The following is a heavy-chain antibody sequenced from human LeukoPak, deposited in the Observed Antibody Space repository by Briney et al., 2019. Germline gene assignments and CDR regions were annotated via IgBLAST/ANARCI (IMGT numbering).Heavy chain of an antibody. Sequence: PSETLSLTCTVFGDSVTGYYLNWVRQPPGRGLEWIGHIYKIGTTNYNPSLKSRLTISADTSKNQFSLKLRSVTAADTAVYYCVIGVGWQPDYWGQGALVTVSS. J-gene: IGHJ4*02. V-gene: IGHV4-59*02. CDR1: GDSVTGYY. CDR2: IYKIGTT. CDR3: VIGVGWQPDY. D-gene: IGHD2-15*01.